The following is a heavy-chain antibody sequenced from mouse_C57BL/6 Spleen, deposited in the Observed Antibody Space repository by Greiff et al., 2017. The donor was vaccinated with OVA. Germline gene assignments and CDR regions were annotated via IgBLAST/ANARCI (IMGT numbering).Heavy chain of an antibody. CDR2: ISGGGGNT. J-gene: IGHJ1*03. Sequence: EVQVVESGGGLVKPGGSLKLSCAASGFTFSSYTMSWVRQTPEQRLEWVATISGGGGNTYYPDSVKGRFTFSRDNAKNTLYLQMSSLRSEDAALYYCARHYGNAYGYFDVWGTGTTVTVSS. V-gene: IGHV5-9*01. D-gene: IGHD2-1*01. CDR3: ARHYGNAYGYFDV. CDR1: GFTFSSYT.